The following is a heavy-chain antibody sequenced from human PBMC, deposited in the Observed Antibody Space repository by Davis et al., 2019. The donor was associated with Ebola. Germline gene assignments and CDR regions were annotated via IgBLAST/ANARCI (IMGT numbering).Heavy chain of an antibody. V-gene: IGHV1-46*01. CDR2: INPIGGST. CDR1: GYTFTNYY. J-gene: IGHJ6*04. D-gene: IGHD2-15*01. CDR3: AREVVVVVAATPSGYYYYGMDV. Sequence: ASVKVSCKASGYTFTNYYMHWVRQAPGQGLEWMGIINPIGGSTSYAQKFQGRVTRTRDTSTSTVYMELSSLRSEDTAVYYCAREVVVVVAATPSGYYYYGMDVWGKGNTVTVSS.